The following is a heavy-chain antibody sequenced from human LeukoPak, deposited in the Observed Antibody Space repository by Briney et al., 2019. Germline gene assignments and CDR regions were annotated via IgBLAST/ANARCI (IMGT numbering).Heavy chain of an antibody. CDR2: IYYSGST. V-gene: IGHV4-59*08. J-gene: IGHJ4*02. CDR3: ARHSYHWNDELDY. CDR1: GGSISSYY. Sequence: SETQSLTCTVSGGSISSYYWSCIRQPPGKGLEWIGYIYYSGSTNYNPSLKSRVTISVDTSKNQFSLKLSSVTAADTAVYYCARHSYHWNDELDYWGQGTLIPVSS. D-gene: IGHD1-20*01.